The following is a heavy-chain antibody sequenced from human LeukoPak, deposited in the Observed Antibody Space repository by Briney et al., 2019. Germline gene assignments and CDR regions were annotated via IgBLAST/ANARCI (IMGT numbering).Heavy chain of an antibody. CDR3: ARGGYYGSGNDFRFDP. CDR1: GGSFSGYY. J-gene: IGHJ5*02. D-gene: IGHD3-10*01. V-gene: IGHV4-34*01. Sequence: SETLSLSCAVYGGSFSGYYWGWIRQPPEKGLEWIGEINHSGSTNYNPSLKSRVTISVDTSKNQFSLKLSSVTAADTAVYYCARGGYYGSGNDFRFDPWGQGTLVTVSS. CDR2: INHSGST.